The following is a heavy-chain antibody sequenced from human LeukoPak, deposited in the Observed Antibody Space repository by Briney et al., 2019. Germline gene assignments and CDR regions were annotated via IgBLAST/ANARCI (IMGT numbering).Heavy chain of an antibody. V-gene: IGHV3-30*04. CDR3: ARDHSDGSGSYLYYYGMDV. CDR1: GFTFSSYA. Sequence: GGSLRLSCAASGFTFSSYAMHWVRQAPGKGLEWVAVISYDGSNKYYADSVKGRFTISRDNSKNTLYLQMNSLRAEDTAVYYCARDHSDGSGSYLYYYGMDVWGQGTTVTVSS. CDR2: ISYDGSNK. J-gene: IGHJ6*02. D-gene: IGHD3-10*01.